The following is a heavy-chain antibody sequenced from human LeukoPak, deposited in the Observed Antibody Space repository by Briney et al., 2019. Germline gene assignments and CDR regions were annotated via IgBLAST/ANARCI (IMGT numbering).Heavy chain of an antibody. CDR3: ARVGLITMVRGVSGYFDY. Sequence: SETLSLTCTVSGGSISSYYWSWIRQPPGKGLEWIGYIYYSGSTNYNPSLKSRVTISVDTSKNQFSLKLSSVTAADTAVYYCARVGLITMVRGVSGYFDYWGQGTLVTVSS. CDR1: GGSISSYY. D-gene: IGHD3-10*01. CDR2: IYYSGST. J-gene: IGHJ4*02. V-gene: IGHV4-59*01.